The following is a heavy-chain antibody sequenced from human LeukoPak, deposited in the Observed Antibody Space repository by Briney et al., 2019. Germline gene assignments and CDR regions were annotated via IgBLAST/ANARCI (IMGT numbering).Heavy chain of an antibody. D-gene: IGHD2-8*01. J-gene: IGHJ4*02. CDR2: IYYSGST. CDR1: GGSISSHY. V-gene: IGHV4-59*11. Sequence: PSETLSLTCTVSGGSISSHYWSWIRQPPGRGLEWIGYIYYSGSTNYNPSLKSRVTISVDTSKNQFSLKLSSVTAADTAVYYCAREVGGGVGYCTNGVCYDGNYYFDYWGQGTLVTVSS. CDR3: AREVGGGVGYCTNGVCYDGNYYFDY.